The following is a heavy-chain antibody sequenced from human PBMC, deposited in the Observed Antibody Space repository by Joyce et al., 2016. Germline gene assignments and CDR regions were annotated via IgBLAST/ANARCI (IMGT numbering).Heavy chain of an antibody. CDR3: ASPSVGPHAFDI. CDR2: IYHSGGA. Sequence: QVQLQESGPGLVKPSETLSLTCTVSGDSNSFYYWAWIRQPPGKGLEWIGYIYHSGGANYNPSFKNRVTISIDTSKNQCSLKLNSVTAADTAVYYCASPSVGPHAFDIWGRGTMVIVSS. D-gene: IGHD1-26*01. J-gene: IGHJ3*02. CDR1: GDSNSFYY. V-gene: IGHV4-59*01.